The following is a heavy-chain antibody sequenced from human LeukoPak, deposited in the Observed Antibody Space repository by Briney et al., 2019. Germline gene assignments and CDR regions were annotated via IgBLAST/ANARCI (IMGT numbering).Heavy chain of an antibody. CDR1: GVSISSGGYC. J-gene: IGHJ3*02. V-gene: IGHV4-61*02. CDR2: FYVSGST. D-gene: IGHD2-2*01. Sequence: SQTLSLTCTVSGVSISSGGYCWSCIRPPAGKRLEWMGRFYVSGSTNYNPSLQGPVTISVDTSKNQFSLKLTSVTAADTAVYYCAVGNCPTTSCYPGVAFDIWGQGTMVTLSS. CDR3: AVGNCPTTSCYPGVAFDI.